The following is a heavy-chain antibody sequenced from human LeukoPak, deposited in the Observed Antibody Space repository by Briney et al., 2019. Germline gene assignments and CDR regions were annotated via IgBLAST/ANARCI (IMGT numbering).Heavy chain of an antibody. V-gene: IGHV3-30-3*01. CDR2: ISYDGSNK. CDR1: GFTFSSYA. J-gene: IGHJ4*02. CDR3: ARDRGATTVVEFDY. Sequence: GGSLRLSCAASGFTFSSYAMHWVRQAPGKGLEWVAVISYDGSNKYYADSVKGRFTISRDNSKNTLYLQMNSLRAEDTAVYYCARDRGATTVVEFDYWGQGTLVTVSS. D-gene: IGHD4-23*01.